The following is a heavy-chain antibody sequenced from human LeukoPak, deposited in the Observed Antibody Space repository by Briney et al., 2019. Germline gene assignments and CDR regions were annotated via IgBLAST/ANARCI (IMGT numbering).Heavy chain of an antibody. Sequence: LETLSLTCTVSGGSISSYYWSWIRQPPGKGLEWIGYIYTSGSTNYNPSLKSRVTISVDTSKNQFSLKLSSVTAADTAVYYCARNDYSSAFDIWGQGTMVTVSS. D-gene: IGHD4-11*01. CDR1: GGSISSYY. J-gene: IGHJ3*02. CDR2: IYTSGST. CDR3: ARNDYSSAFDI. V-gene: IGHV4-4*09.